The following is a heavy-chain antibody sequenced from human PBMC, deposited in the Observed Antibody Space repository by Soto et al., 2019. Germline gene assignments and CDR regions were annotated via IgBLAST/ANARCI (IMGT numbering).Heavy chain of an antibody. CDR3: ARDILTMVRGVIIKGYNWFDP. J-gene: IGHJ5*02. D-gene: IGHD3-10*01. CDR2: INPNSGGT. CDR1: GYTFTSYY. V-gene: IGHV1-2*02. Sequence: QVQLVQSGAEVKKPGASVKVSCKASGYTFTSYYMHWVRQAPGQGLEWMGWINPNSGGTNYAQKFQGRVTMTRDTSISTAYMELSRLRSDDTAVYYCARDILTMVRGVIIKGYNWFDPWGQGTLVTVSS.